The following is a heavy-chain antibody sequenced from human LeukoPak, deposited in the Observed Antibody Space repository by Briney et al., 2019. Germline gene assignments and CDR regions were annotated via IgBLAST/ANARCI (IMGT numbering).Heavy chain of an antibody. J-gene: IGHJ4*02. CDR2: INPNSGGT. CDR1: GYTFTGYY. V-gene: IGHV1-2*02. Sequence: ASVKVSCKASGYTFTGYYMHWVRQDPGQGREWMGWINPNSGGTNYAQKFQGRVTMTRDTSISTAYMELSRLRSDDTAVYYCARGDYDSSGYPFDYWGQGTLVTVSS. CDR3: ARGDYDSSGYPFDY. D-gene: IGHD3-22*01.